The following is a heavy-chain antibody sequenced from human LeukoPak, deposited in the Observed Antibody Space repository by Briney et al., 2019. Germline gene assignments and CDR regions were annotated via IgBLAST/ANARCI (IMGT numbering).Heavy chain of an antibody. J-gene: IGHJ4*02. CDR2: INPNSGGT. V-gene: IGHV1-2*02. D-gene: IGHD6-19*01. CDR1: GYTFTGYY. Sequence: ASVKVSCKASGYTFTGYYMHWVRQAPGQGLEWMGWINPNSGGTNYAQKFQGRVTMTRDTSISTAYMELSRLRSDDTAVYYCAILQWRSPPLNYWGQGTLVTVSS. CDR3: AILQWRSPPLNY.